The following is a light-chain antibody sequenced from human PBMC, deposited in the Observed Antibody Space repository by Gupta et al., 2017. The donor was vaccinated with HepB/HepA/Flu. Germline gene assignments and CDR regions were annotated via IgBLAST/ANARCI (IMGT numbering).Light chain of an antibody. V-gene: IGKV3-11*01. J-gene: IGKJ2*01. Sequence: EIVLTQSPGTLALSPGERATLSCRASQRISRYLAWYQQKAGQAPRLLISDASNRAYGVPGRFSGSGSGTEFTLTISSREPEDFAIYCCQQRGYWPRTFGQGTXMEIK. CDR3: QQRGYWPRT. CDR1: QRISRY. CDR2: DAS.